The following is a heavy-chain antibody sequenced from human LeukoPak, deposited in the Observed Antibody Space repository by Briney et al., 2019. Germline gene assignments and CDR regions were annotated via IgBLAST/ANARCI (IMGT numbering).Heavy chain of an antibody. CDR2: ISSSSSTI. D-gene: IGHD2-21*02. J-gene: IGHJ4*02. CDR3: AKGDCGGDCYVFDY. CDR1: GFTLSSFS. V-gene: IGHV3-48*01. Sequence: GGTLRLSCAASGFTLSSFSMNWVRQAPRKGQERVSDISSSSSTIYYADSVKVRFTISRDNAKNSLYLQMISLRAEDTALYDCAKGDCGGDCYVFDYWGQGTRVTVSS.